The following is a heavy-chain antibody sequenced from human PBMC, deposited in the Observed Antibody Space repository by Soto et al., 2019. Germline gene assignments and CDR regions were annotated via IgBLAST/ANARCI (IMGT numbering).Heavy chain of an antibody. CDR1: GGSVSSGSDY. Sequence: PSETLSLTCTVSGGSVSSGSDYWSWIRQPPGKGLEWIGYIYYSGSTNYNPSLKSRVTISVDTSKNQFSLKLSSVTAADTAVYYCARRDSYYYGMDVWGQGTTVTVSS. D-gene: IGHD3-3*01. CDR2: IYYSGST. CDR3: ARRDSYYYGMDV. J-gene: IGHJ6*02. V-gene: IGHV4-61*01.